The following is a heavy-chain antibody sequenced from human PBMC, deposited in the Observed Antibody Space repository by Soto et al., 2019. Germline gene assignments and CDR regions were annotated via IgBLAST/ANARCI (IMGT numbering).Heavy chain of an antibody. CDR1: GFIFSDYY. CDR2: ISTSVSTI. J-gene: IGHJ6*02. V-gene: IGHV3-11*01. Sequence: GGSLRLSCAASGFIFSDYYVSWIRQAPGKGLEWVSYISTSVSTIYYADSVKGRFTISRDNAKNSLYLQMNSLGVEDTAVYYCARGHYGLDVWGHGTTVTVSS. CDR3: ARGHYGLDV.